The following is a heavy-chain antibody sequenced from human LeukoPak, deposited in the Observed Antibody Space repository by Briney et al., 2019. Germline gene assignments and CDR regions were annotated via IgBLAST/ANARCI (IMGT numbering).Heavy chain of an antibody. D-gene: IGHD1-1*01. J-gene: IGHJ5*02. CDR1: GGSFSGYY. Sequence: SETLSLTCAVYGGSFSGYYWSWIRQPPGKGLEWIGEINHSGSTNYNPSLKSRVTISVDTSKNQFSLRLSSVTAADTAVYYCAREPSRGNVVNWFDPWGQGTLVTVSS. V-gene: IGHV4-34*01. CDR3: AREPSRGNVVNWFDP. CDR2: INHSGST.